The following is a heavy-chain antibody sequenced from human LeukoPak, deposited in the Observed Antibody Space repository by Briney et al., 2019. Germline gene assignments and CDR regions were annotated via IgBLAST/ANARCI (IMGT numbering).Heavy chain of an antibody. CDR2: IRSKPNSYAT. CDR1: GFPFSDSA. CDR3: TRHLIGSTPFDY. Sequence: GSLQLSCAASGFPFSDSAFHWVRPASGKGLEWVGRIRSKPNSYATAYTASVKGRFTISRDDSKNMAYLQMNSLNTEDTAMYYCTRHLIGSTPFDYWGQGTLVSVSS. D-gene: IGHD2-15*01. J-gene: IGHJ4*02. V-gene: IGHV3-73*01.